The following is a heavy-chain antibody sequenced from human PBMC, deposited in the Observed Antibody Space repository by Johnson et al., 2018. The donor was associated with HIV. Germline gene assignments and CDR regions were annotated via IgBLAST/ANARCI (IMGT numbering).Heavy chain of an antibody. V-gene: IGHV3-7*01. CDR3: ARAHLIFPKNAFDF. Sequence: VQLVESGGGVVQPGRSLRLSCAASGFTFSSYAMHWVRQAPGKGLEWVANINVDGSQMYYLDSVQGRFTISRDNVNNSVFLLLNNLRVEDTAVYFCARAHLIFPKNAFDFWGQGTMVTVSS. CDR2: INVDGSQM. CDR1: GFTFSSYA. D-gene: IGHD3-3*02. J-gene: IGHJ3*01.